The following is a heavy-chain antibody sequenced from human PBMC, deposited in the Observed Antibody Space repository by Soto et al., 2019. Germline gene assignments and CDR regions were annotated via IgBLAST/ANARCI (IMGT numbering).Heavy chain of an antibody. J-gene: IGHJ4*02. Sequence: SETLSLTCTVSGGSIRSSSYYWGWNRPPPGKGLEWIGSIYYSGSTYYNPSLKSRVTLSVDTSKNQFSLKLSSVTAADTAVYYCARLDGIFNTIFGVVPCDDGGQGPVGTV. CDR2: IYYSGST. D-gene: IGHD3-3*01. CDR1: GGSIRSSSYY. V-gene: IGHV4-39*01. CDR3: ARLDGIFNTIFGVVPCDD.